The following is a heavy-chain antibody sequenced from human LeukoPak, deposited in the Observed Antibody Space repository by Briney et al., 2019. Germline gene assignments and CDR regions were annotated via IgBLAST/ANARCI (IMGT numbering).Heavy chain of an antibody. CDR2: INPSGGST. CDR3: ARAQYYDSSGYSNPNFFDP. CDR1: GYTFTSHY. D-gene: IGHD3-22*01. Sequence: ASVKVSCKASGYTFTSHYIDWVRQAPGQGLEWMGRINPSGGSTNYAQKFQDRVTMTRDTSTSTVSMGLSGLRSEDTAVYYCARAQYYDSSGYSNPNFFDPWGQGTLVTVSS. V-gene: IGHV1-46*01. J-gene: IGHJ5*02.